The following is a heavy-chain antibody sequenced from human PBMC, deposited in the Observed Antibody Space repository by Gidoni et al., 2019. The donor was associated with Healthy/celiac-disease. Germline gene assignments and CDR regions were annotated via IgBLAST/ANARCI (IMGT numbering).Heavy chain of an antibody. CDR2: INPNSGGT. CDR3: AREYDGSYFDYFDY. Sequence: QVQLVQPRAEVRKPGASVKVSCKASGNTFTGYYMPWVRQAPGQGPEWMGWINPNSGGTNYAQKFQGRVTMTRDTSISTVYMELSRLRSDDTAVYYCAREYDGSYFDYFDYWGQGTLVTVSS. V-gene: IGHV1-2*02. J-gene: IGHJ4*02. CDR1: GNTFTGYY. D-gene: IGHD1-26*01.